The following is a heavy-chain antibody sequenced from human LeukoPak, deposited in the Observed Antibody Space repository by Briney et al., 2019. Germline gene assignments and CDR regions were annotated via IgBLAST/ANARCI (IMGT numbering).Heavy chain of an antibody. CDR3: ARGPGIAAAGPRGGFDY. CDR2: INHSGST. D-gene: IGHD6-13*01. J-gene: IGHJ4*02. Sequence: PSETLSLTCAVYGGSFSGYYWSWIRQPPGKGLEWIGEINHSGSTNYNPSLKSRVTISVDTSKNQFSLKLSSVTAADTAVYYCARGPGIAAAGPRGGFDYWGQGTLVTVSS. CDR1: GGSFSGYY. V-gene: IGHV4-34*01.